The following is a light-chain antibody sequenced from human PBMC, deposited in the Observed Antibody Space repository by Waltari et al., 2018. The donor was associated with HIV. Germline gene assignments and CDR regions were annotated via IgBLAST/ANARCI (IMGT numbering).Light chain of an antibody. CDR3: QQYNNWPPLT. CDR1: QSVCSN. Sequence: EVVMTQSPATLSVSPGEGATLSCRASQSVCSNLAWYQQKPGQAPRLLIYGASSRPTGSPARFSGSGSGTEFTLTISSLQSEDFAIYFCQQYNNWPPLTFGGGTKVEIK. CDR2: GAS. V-gene: IGKV3D-15*01. J-gene: IGKJ4*01.